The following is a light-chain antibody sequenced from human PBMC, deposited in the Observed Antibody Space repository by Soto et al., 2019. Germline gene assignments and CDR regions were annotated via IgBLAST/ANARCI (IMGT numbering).Light chain of an antibody. CDR3: SSYTSSSTSLV. Sequence: QSALTQPASVSGSPGQSITISCTGSSSDVGGHNYVSWYQQHPGKAPKLMIYEVNNRPSGVSNRFSGSKSGNTASLTISGVQSEDEADYYCSSYTSSSTSLVFGTATKVTVL. CDR1: SSDVGGHNY. CDR2: EVN. V-gene: IGLV2-14*01. J-gene: IGLJ1*01.